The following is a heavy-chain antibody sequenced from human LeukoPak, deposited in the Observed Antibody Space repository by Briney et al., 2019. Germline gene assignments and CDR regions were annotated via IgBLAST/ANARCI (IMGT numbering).Heavy chain of an antibody. D-gene: IGHD5-18*01. CDR1: GFTVSSNY. CDR2: IYSGGST. V-gene: IGHV3-53*01. CDR3: ARSRGYVHTAMVDAFDT. J-gene: IGHJ3*02. Sequence: GSLRISCAASGFTVSSNYMSWVRQAPGKGLEWVSAIYSGGSTYYDDSVKGRFTISRDNSKTTLYLQMNSLRAEDTAVYYCARSRGYVHTAMVDAFDTWGHRTMVTVSS.